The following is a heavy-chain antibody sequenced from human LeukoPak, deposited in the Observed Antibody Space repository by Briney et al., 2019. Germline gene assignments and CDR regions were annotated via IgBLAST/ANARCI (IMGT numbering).Heavy chain of an antibody. CDR2: ISGSDDNT. Sequence: SEGSLRLSCAASGFTFNNYAMSWVRQAPGKGLEWVSTISGSDDNTYYADSVKGRFTISRDISKNTLYLQMNSLRADDTAVYYCANDFDHWGQGTLVTVSS. V-gene: IGHV3-23*01. CDR1: GFTFNNYA. CDR3: ANDFDH. J-gene: IGHJ4*02.